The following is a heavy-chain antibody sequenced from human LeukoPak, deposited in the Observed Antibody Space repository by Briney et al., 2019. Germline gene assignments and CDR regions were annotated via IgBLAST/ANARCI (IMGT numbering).Heavy chain of an antibody. V-gene: IGHV4-59*01. D-gene: IGHD4-23*01. CDR3: ARFRDYGGNSGLNY. CDR1: GGSISSYY. J-gene: IGHJ4*02. Sequence: SETLSLTCTVSGGSISSYYWSWIRQPPGKGLEWIGYIYYSGSTNYNPSLKSRVTISVDTSKNQFSLKLSSVTAADTAVYYCARFRDYGGNSGLNYWGQGTLVTLSS. CDR2: IYYSGST.